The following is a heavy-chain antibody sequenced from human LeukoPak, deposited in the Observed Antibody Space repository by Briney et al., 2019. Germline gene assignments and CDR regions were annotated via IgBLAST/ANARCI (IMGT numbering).Heavy chain of an antibody. CDR1: GFTLSSYG. Sequence: GGSLRLSCAASGFTLSSYGMHWVRQAPGKGLEWVAVIWYDGSNKYYADSVKGRFTISRDNSKNTLYLQMNSLRAEDTAVYYCAREGMATILGDYWGQGTLVTVSS. CDR3: AREGMATILGDY. V-gene: IGHV3-33*01. D-gene: IGHD5-24*01. J-gene: IGHJ4*02. CDR2: IWYDGSNK.